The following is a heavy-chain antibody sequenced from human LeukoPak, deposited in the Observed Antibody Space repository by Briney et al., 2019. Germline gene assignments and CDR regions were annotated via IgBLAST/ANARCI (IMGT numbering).Heavy chain of an antibody. J-gene: IGHJ5*02. D-gene: IGHD2-15*01. Sequence: ASVKVSCKASGYTFTGYYMHWVRQAPGQGLEWMGWINPNSGGTNYAQMFQGRVTMTRDTSISTAYMELSRLRSEDTAVYYCARAQIAGYCSGGSCYADSWFDPWGQGTLVTVSS. CDR2: INPNSGGT. CDR3: ARAQIAGYCSGGSCYADSWFDP. V-gene: IGHV1-2*02. CDR1: GYTFTGYY.